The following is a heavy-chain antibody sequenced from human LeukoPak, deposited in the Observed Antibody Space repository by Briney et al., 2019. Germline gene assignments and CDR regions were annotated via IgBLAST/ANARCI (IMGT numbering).Heavy chain of an antibody. V-gene: IGHV1-2*02. CDR1: GYTFTGYY. CDR2: INPNSGGT. CDR3: ARDGFVWVSGIDYGWFEY. J-gene: IGHJ4*02. Sequence: ASVKVSCKASGYTFTGYYMHWVRQAPGQGLEWMGWINPNSGGTNYAQKFRGRVTMTRDTSISTAYMDLSTLRSDDTAVYYCARDGFVWVSGIDYGWFEYWGLGTRVTVSS. D-gene: IGHD4-17*01.